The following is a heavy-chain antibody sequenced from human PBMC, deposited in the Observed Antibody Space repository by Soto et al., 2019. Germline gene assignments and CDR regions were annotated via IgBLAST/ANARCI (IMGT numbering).Heavy chain of an antibody. CDR2: ISSSSSYT. CDR1: GFTFSDYY. V-gene: IGHV3-11*06. J-gene: IGHJ4*02. CDR3: ARSIAVAGMGYFDY. Sequence: GGSLRLSCAASGFTFSDYYMSWIRQAPGKGLEWVSYISSSSSYTNYADSVKGRFTISRDNAKNSLYLQMNSLRAEDTAVYYCARSIAVAGMGYFDYWGQGTLVTVSS. D-gene: IGHD6-19*01.